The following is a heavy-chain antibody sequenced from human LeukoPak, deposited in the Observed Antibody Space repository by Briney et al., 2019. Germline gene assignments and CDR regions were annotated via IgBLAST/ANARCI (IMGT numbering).Heavy chain of an antibody. V-gene: IGHV3-74*01. CDR2: INGDGSST. CDR3: AKEGGFWSGYIDY. D-gene: IGHD3-3*01. CDR1: GFTFNSHW. Sequence: GGSLRLSCAVSGFTFNSHWMHWVRQAPGKGLVWVSRINGDGSSTTYADSVKGRFTISRDNSKNTLYLQMNSLRAEDTAVYYCAKEGGFWSGYIDYWGQGTLVSVSS. J-gene: IGHJ4*02.